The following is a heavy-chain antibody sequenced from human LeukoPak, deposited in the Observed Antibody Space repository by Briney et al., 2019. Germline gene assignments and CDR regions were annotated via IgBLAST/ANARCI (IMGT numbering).Heavy chain of an antibody. Sequence: PSETLSLTCTVSGGSISSYYWSWIRQPPGKGLEWIGYIYYSGGTNYNPSLKSRVTISVDTSKNQFSLKLSSVTAADTAVYYCAILTGDNDAFDIWGQGTMVTVS. CDR3: AILTGDNDAFDI. CDR1: GGSISSYY. D-gene: IGHD7-27*01. J-gene: IGHJ3*02. CDR2: IYYSGGT. V-gene: IGHV4-59*01.